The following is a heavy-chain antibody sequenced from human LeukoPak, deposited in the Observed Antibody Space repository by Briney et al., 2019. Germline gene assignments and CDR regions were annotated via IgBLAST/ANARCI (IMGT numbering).Heavy chain of an antibody. CDR1: GGTFSSYA. CDR2: IIPILGIA. CDR3: TRDPSGSYLGAFDY. V-gene: IGHV1-69*04. J-gene: IGHJ4*02. D-gene: IGHD1-26*01. Sequence: GASVKVSCKASGGTFSSYAISWVRQAPGQGLEWMGRIIPILGIANYAQKFQGRVTITADKSTSTAYMELSSLRSEDTAVYYCTRDPSGSYLGAFDYWGQGTLVTVSS.